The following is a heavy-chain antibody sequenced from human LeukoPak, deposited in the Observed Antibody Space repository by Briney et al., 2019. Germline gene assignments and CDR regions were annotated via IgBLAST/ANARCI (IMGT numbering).Heavy chain of an antibody. Sequence: SETLSLTCTVSGGSISSGGYSWSWTRQPPGKGLEWIGYIYHSGSTYYNPSLKSRVTISVDRSKNQFSLKLSSVTAADTAVYYCARGTTGFDYWGQGTLVTVSS. CDR2: IYHSGST. CDR1: GGSISSGGYS. D-gene: IGHD1-1*01. V-gene: IGHV4-30-2*01. CDR3: ARGTTGFDY. J-gene: IGHJ4*02.